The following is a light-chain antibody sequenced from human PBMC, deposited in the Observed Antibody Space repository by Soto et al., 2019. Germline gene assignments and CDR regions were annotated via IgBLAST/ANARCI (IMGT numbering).Light chain of an antibody. Sequence: IQMTRSPSSLSASVGDRVTITCRASQSISNYLNWYQQKPGKAPKLLIYAASSMQSGVPSRFSGSGSETDFTLTISSLQPDDSATYYCQQSFSPLWTFGQGTKVEV. CDR1: QSISNY. CDR3: QQSFSPLWT. V-gene: IGKV1-39*01. J-gene: IGKJ1*01. CDR2: AAS.